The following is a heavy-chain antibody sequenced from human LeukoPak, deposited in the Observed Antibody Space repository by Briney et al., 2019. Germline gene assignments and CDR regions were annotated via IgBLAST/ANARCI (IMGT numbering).Heavy chain of an antibody. CDR1: GYIFTSYD. V-gene: IGHV1-8*01. CDR2: MNANSGDT. J-gene: IGHJ4*02. Sequence: ASVKVSCKASGYIFTSYDINWVRQATGQGLEWMGWMNANSGDTGYAQKFQGRVTMTRNTSISTAYMELSSLRSEDTAIYYCARGETYLPFGYWGQGTLVIVSS. CDR3: ARGETYLPFGY.